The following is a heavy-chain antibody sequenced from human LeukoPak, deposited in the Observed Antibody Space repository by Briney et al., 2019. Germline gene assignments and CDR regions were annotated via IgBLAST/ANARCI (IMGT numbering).Heavy chain of an antibody. CDR1: GYTFTSYG. CDR2: IIPIFGTA. Sequence: SVKVSCKASGYTFTSYGISWVRQAPGQGLEWMGGIIPIFGTANYAQKFQGRVTITADESTSTAYMELSSLRSEDTAVYYCARGPSGGYYSDFDYWGQGTLVTVSS. J-gene: IGHJ4*02. D-gene: IGHD3-22*01. V-gene: IGHV1-69*13. CDR3: ARGPSGGYYSDFDY.